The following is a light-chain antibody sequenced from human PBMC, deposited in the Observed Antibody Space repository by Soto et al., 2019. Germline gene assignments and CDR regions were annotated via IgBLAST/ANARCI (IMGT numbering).Light chain of an antibody. V-gene: IGLV2-14*01. J-gene: IGLJ2*01. CDR2: DVS. CDR1: SSDVGGYNY. CDR3: SSYTSRSTLV. Sequence: QSALTQPASVSGSPGQSITISCTGTSSDVGGYNYVSWYQQHPGKAPKLMIYDVSDRPSGLSSRFSGSKSGNTASLTISGLQAEDEAHYYRSSYTSRSTLVFGGGTKLTVL.